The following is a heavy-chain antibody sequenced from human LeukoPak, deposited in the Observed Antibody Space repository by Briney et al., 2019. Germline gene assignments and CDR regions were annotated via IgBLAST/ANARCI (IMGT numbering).Heavy chain of an antibody. CDR3: ARASLPVPNYYFDY. J-gene: IGHJ4*02. Sequence: ASVKVSCKASGYTFTSYAMNWVRQAPGQGLEWMGGIIPIFGTANYAQKFQGRVTITTDESTSTAYMELSSLRSEDTAVYYCARASLPVPNYYFDYWGQGTLVTVSS. D-gene: IGHD4-17*01. V-gene: IGHV1-69*05. CDR1: GYTFTSYA. CDR2: IIPIFGTA.